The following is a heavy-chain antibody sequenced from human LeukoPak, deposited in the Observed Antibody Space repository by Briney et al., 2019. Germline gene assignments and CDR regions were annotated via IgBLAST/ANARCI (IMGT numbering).Heavy chain of an antibody. V-gene: IGHV4-39*01. CDR2: IDYSGGV. CDR3: ARRGGSGVRGDYYFDY. J-gene: IGHJ4*02. Sequence: SETLSLTCTVSGGSISISNSFWGWIRQPPGKGLEWIASIDYSGGVYYNPSLKSRVTISVDTSKNQLSLKVNSVTAADTAVYYCARRGGSGVRGDYYFDYWGQGTLVTVSS. CDR1: GGSISISNSF. D-gene: IGHD3-10*01.